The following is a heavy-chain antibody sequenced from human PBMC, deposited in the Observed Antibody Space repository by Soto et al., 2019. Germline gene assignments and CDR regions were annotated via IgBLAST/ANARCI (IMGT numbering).Heavy chain of an antibody. D-gene: IGHD7-27*01. V-gene: IGHV4-59*01. J-gene: IGHJ2*01. CDR1: GGSISSYY. Sequence: QVQLQESGPGLVKPSETLSLTCTVSGGSISSYYWSWIRQPPGKGLEWIGYIYYSGSTNYNPSLKSRVTIAVDTSKNQFSLKLSSVTAADTAVYYCARDSLGPRYWYFDLWGRGTLVTVSS. CDR2: IYYSGST. CDR3: ARDSLGPRYWYFDL.